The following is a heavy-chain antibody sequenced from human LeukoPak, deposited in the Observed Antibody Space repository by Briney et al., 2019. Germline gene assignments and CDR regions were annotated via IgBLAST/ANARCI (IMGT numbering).Heavy chain of an antibody. Sequence: GASVKVPCKASGYTFTSYGISWVRQAPGQGLEWMGWINPNSGGTNYAQNFQGRVTMTRDTSISTAYMDLSRLKSDDTAVYYCAREIRGVITDNTPFDYWGQGTLVTVSS. CDR3: AREIRGVITDNTPFDY. CDR2: INPNSGGT. D-gene: IGHD3-10*01. V-gene: IGHV1-2*02. CDR1: GYTFTSYG. J-gene: IGHJ4*02.